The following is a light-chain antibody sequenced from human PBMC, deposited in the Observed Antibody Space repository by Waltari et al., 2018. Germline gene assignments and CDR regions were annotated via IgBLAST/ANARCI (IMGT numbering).Light chain of an antibody. Sequence: QSALTQPPSASGSPGQSVTISCTGTSSDIGGYNYVSWYQRHPGKAPKLMIYEVNQRPVGVPDRFPGSKAGNTASLTVSGLQAEDEADYYCSSYAGSNNYVVFGGGTKLTVL. CDR3: SSYAGSNNYVV. V-gene: IGLV2-8*01. J-gene: IGLJ2*01. CDR1: SSDIGGYNY. CDR2: EVN.